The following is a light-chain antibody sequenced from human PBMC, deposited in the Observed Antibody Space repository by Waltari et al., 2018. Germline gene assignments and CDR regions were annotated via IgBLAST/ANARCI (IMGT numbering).Light chain of an antibody. J-gene: IGKJ4*01. CDR1: QSVSNN. CDR3: QQYDTWPPLT. Sequence: EIVMTQSPATLSVSPGEGASLSCRASQSVSNNLAWYQQKPGQAPRLLVLGASTRATGIPARFSGSGSGTEFTLTISSLQSEDFALYYCQQYDTWPPLTFGGGTKVEIK. CDR2: GAS. V-gene: IGKV3-15*01.